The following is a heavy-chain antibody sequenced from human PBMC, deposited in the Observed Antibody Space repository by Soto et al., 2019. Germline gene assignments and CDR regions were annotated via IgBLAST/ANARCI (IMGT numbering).Heavy chain of an antibody. Sequence: SETLSLTCTVSGGSISSYYGSWIRQPPGKGLEWIGYIYYSGSTNYNPSLKSRVTISVDTSKNQFSLKLSSVTAADTAVYYCARLPSGYERYHFDYWGQGTLVTVSS. CDR2: IYYSGST. J-gene: IGHJ4*02. D-gene: IGHD5-12*01. CDR1: GGSISSYY. CDR3: ARLPSGYERYHFDY. V-gene: IGHV4-59*08.